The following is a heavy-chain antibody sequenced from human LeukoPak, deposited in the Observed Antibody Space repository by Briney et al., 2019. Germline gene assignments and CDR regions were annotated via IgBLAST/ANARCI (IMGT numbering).Heavy chain of an antibody. V-gene: IGHV1-69*05. CDR1: GGTFSSYA. J-gene: IGHJ4*02. Sequence: SVKVSFKASGGTFSSYAISWVRQAPGQGLEWMGGIIPIFGTANYAQKFQGRVTITTDESTSTAYMELSSLRSEDTAVYYCARIYDSSGYSHFDYWGQGTLVTVSS. D-gene: IGHD3-22*01. CDR2: IIPIFGTA. CDR3: ARIYDSSGYSHFDY.